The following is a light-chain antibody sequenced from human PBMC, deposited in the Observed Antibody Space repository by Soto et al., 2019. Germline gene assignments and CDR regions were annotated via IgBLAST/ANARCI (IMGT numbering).Light chain of an antibody. CDR3: QQYIRWPLT. Sequence: EILLTQSPATLSLSPGERVTLSFMASQSVDINLAWYRQKPGQAPRLLIYGASTRATDMPGTFSGSGSGTEFTLTISSLQSEDFAVYYCQQYIRWPLTFGGGTKVDIK. CDR1: QSVDIN. CDR2: GAS. J-gene: IGKJ4*01. V-gene: IGKV3-15*01.